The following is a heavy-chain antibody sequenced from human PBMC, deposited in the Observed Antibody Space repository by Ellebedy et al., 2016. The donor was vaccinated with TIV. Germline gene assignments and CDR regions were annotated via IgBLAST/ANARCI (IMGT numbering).Heavy chain of an antibody. CDR2: IKSKSDGGTT. J-gene: IGHJ4*02. D-gene: IGHD3-3*01. V-gene: IGHV3-15*01. CDR1: GLTFSNAW. CDR3: AHDRDFWNAYGS. Sequence: GGSLRLSXVASGLTFSNAWMSWVRQAPGKRLEWVGRIKSKSDGGTTDFPAPVKGRFSISRDDSKSTVALQMNSLKTEDTAVYFCAHDRDFWNAYGSWGQGTLVTVSS.